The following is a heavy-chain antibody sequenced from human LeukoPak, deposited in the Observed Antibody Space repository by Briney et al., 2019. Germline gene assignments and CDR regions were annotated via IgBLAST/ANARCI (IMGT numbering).Heavy chain of an antibody. D-gene: IGHD4-17*01. J-gene: IGHJ4*02. CDR3: ASTDYGATGGFDY. CDR1: GYSFTTYW. Sequence: GESLKISCKGFGYSFTTYWIGWVRQMPGKGLECMGIIYPGDSDTTYSPSFQGQVTISADKSISTAYLQWSSLKASDTAMYYCASTDYGATGGFDYWGQGTLVTVSS. V-gene: IGHV5-51*01. CDR2: IYPGDSDT.